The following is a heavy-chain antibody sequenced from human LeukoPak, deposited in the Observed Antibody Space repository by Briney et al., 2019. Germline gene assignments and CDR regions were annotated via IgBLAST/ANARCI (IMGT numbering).Heavy chain of an antibody. CDR3: ARVVPAAPIYYYYYMDV. CDR2: ISSSGSTI. J-gene: IGHJ6*03. D-gene: IGHD2-2*01. CDR1: GFTFSSYE. Sequence: GGSLRLSCAASGFTFSSYEMNWVRQAPGKGLEWVSYISSSGSTIYYADSVKGRFTISRDNAKNSLYLQMNSLRAEDTAVYYCARVVPAAPIYYYYYMDVWGKGTTVTISS. V-gene: IGHV3-48*03.